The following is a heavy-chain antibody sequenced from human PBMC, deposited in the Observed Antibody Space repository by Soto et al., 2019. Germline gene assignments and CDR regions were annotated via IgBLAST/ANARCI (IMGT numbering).Heavy chain of an antibody. D-gene: IGHD6-13*01. J-gene: IGHJ4*02. CDR1: GYTFTSHG. CDR3: ARDLSAALPIAAAGIDVGY. Sequence: ASVKVSCKASGYTFTSHGISWVRQAPGQGHERMGWISAYNGNTNYAQKLQGRVTMTTDTSTSTAYMELRSLRSDDTAVYYCARDLSAALPIAAAGIDVGYWGQGTLVTVSS. V-gene: IGHV1-18*01. CDR2: ISAYNGNT.